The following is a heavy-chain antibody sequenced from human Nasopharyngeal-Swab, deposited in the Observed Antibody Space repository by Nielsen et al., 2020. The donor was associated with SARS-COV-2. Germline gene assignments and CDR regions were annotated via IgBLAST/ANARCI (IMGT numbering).Heavy chain of an antibody. CDR2: ISGSGGST. Sequence: GGSLRLSCAASGLTIANYAMSWVRQAPGKGLEWVSGISGSGGSTYYADSVKGQFTISKDNSKNTLYLQMNSLRAEDTAEYYCAKDRAASAFDIWGQGTMVTVSS. CDR1: GLTIANYA. J-gene: IGHJ3*02. V-gene: IGHV3-23*01. CDR3: AKDRAASAFDI. D-gene: IGHD2-15*01.